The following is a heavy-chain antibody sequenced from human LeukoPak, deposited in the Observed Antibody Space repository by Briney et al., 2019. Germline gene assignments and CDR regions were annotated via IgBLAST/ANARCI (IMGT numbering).Heavy chain of an antibody. J-gene: IGHJ4*02. D-gene: IGHD4-17*01. V-gene: IGHV4-38-2*02. CDR1: GYSISSGYY. Sequence: PSETLSLTCTVSGYSISSGYYWGWIRQPPGKGLEWIGSIYHSGSTYHNPSLKSRVTISVDTSKNQFSLKLSSVTAADTAVYYCARGIIHYGDYPREDYWGQGTLVTVSS. CDR3: ARGIIHYGDYPREDY. CDR2: IYHSGST.